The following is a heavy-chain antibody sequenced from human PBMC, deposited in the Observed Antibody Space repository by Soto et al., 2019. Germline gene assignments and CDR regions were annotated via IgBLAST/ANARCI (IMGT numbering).Heavy chain of an antibody. Sequence: EVQLVESGGGLVQPGGSLRLSCAASGFTFSSYWMSWVRQAPGKGLEWVANIKQDGSEKYYVDSVKGRFTISRDNAKNSLYLQMNSLRAEDTAVYYCARCGSSWYYYYYGMDVWGQGTTVTVSS. CDR3: ARCGSSWYYYYYGMDV. CDR2: IKQDGSEK. CDR1: GFTFSSYW. D-gene: IGHD6-13*01. J-gene: IGHJ6*02. V-gene: IGHV3-7*01.